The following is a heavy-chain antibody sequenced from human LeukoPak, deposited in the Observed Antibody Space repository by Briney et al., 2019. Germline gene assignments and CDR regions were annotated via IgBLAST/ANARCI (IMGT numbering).Heavy chain of an antibody. J-gene: IGHJ3*02. CDR3: ARVNLYRSDSDYNDAFDI. CDR1: GFTFSNYD. CDR2: IGVGGDT. D-gene: IGHD4-11*01. Sequence: GGSLRLSCAASGFTFSNYDMHRVRQATGKGLEYVSAIGVGGDTYYSGSVKGRFTISRENAENSLYLQMNNLRVEDTAVYYCARVNLYRSDSDYNDAFDIWGQGTMVTASS. V-gene: IGHV3-13*04.